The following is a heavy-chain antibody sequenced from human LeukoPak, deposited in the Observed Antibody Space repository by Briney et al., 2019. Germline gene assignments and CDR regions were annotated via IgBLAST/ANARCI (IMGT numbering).Heavy chain of an antibody. D-gene: IGHD3-16*01. CDR1: GGSISSGNW. CDR2: VYHSGST. CDR3: ARGRYGWLPFDY. V-gene: IGHV4-4*02. J-gene: IGHJ4*02. Sequence: PSGTLSLTCAVSGGSISSGNWWSWVRQPPGKGLEWIGEVYHSGSTNYNPSLKSRVTISVDTSKNQFTLKLSSVTAADTAVYYCARGRYGWLPFDYWGQGTLVTVSS.